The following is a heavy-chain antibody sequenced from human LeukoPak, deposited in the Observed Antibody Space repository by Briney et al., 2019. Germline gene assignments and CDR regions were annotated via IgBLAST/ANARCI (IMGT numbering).Heavy chain of an antibody. CDR2: ISSSSDYI. Sequence: GGSLRLSCAASGFTFSSYSMNWVRQAPGKGLEWVSSISSSSDYIYYADSVKGRFTISRDNARDSLYLQMNSLRAEDTAVYYCATSGIVVLGATYGSAFDYWGQGTLVTVSS. CDR3: ATSGIVVLGATYGSAFDY. J-gene: IGHJ4*02. D-gene: IGHD2-15*01. V-gene: IGHV3-21*01. CDR1: GFTFSSYS.